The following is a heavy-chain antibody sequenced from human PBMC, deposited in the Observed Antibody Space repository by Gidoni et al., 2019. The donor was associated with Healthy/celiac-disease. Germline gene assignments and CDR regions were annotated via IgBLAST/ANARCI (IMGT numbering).Heavy chain of an antibody. CDR3: AKDRSVDYYGSGSYFVY. CDR1: GFTFEGYA. Sequence: EVQLVESGGGLVQPGRSLRLSCAASGFTFEGYAMHWVRQAPGKGLEWVSGISWKSGSIGYADSVKGRFTISRDNAKNSLYLQMNSLRAEDTALYYCAKDRSVDYYGSGSYFVYWGQGTLVTVSS. V-gene: IGHV3-9*01. D-gene: IGHD3-10*01. CDR2: ISWKSGSI. J-gene: IGHJ4*02.